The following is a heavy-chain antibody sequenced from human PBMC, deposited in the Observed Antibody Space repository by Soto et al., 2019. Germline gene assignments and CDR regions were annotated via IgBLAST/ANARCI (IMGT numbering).Heavy chain of an antibody. CDR1: GGSVSSGNFY. D-gene: IGHD2-8*01. J-gene: IGHJ4*02. Sequence: PSETLSLTCTVSGGSVSSGNFYWGWIRQPPGKGLEWIGYLYHFGSTNYNLSLRSRATITVDSSKNQFSLSLRSVTAADTATYYCARGKYCDNGVCNHSFFFAYWGPGTQVTVSS. CDR2: LYHFGST. V-gene: IGHV4-61*01. CDR3: ARGKYCDNGVCNHSFFFAY.